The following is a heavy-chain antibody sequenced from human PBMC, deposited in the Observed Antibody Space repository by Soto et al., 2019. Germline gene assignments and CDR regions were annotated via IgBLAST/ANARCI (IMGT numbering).Heavy chain of an antibody. CDR1: GFTFDDYA. CDR3: AKDKAWRSTSWFAKRVFKS. J-gene: IGHJ5*02. V-gene: IGHV3-9*01. CDR2: ISWNSDSI. Sequence: GGSLRLSCAASGFTFDDYAMHWVRQAPGKGLEWVSGISWNSDSIGYADSVKGRFSISRDNAKNSLYLQLNSLRDEDTALYYCAKDKAWRSTSWFAKRVFKSWGQGNLVTVSS. D-gene: IGHD6-13*01.